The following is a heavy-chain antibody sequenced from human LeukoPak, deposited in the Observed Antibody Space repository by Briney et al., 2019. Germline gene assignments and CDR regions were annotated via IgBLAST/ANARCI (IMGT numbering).Heavy chain of an antibody. CDR1: GGSISSYY. V-gene: IGHV4-59*01. J-gene: IGHJ3*02. D-gene: IGHD4-23*01. CDR2: IYYSGST. Sequence: SETLSLTCTVSGGSISSYYWSWIRQPPGKGLEWIGYIYYSGSTNCNSSVKSRVAMSVDTSKKQFSLKLSSLTAADTAVYYCARGGTAVIAPYAFDIWGQGTMVTVSS. CDR3: ARGGTAVIAPYAFDI.